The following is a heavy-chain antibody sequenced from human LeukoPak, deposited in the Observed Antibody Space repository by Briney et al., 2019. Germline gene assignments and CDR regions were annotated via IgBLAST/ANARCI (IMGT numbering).Heavy chain of an antibody. CDR3: IVYLPGALRRGT. Sequence: SETLSLTCAVSGVATSGVVVNSGGIRQHPGKGLEWIGYIYNGGNTYYKPSLKSRDTISVHESNNQFSVKRSSVTAAGTAVCYGIVYLPGALRRGTWGQGTLVTVSS. V-gene: IGHV4-31*02. D-gene: IGHD5/OR15-5a*01. CDR2: IYNGGNT. CDR1: VATSGVVVNS. J-gene: IGHJ4*02.